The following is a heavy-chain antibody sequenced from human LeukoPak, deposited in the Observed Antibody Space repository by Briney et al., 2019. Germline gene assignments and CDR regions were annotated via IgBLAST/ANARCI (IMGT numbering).Heavy chain of an antibody. CDR2: IKQDGSEK. CDR3: AMDSYGPDDY. D-gene: IGHD3-16*01. V-gene: IGHV3-7*04. J-gene: IGHJ4*02. CDR1: GFTFSRYW. Sequence: GGSLRLSCAASGFTFSRYWMSWVRQAPGQGLEWVANIKQDGSEKHYVDSVKGRFTISRDNAKNTVYLQMNSLRVEDTAVYYCAMDSYGPDDYWGQGTLVTVSS.